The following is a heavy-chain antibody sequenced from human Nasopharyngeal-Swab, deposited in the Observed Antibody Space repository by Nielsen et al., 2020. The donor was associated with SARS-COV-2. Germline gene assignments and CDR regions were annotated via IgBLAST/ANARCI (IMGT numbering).Heavy chain of an antibody. CDR1: GFTFSSYS. D-gene: IGHD4-17*01. CDR3: ARVSTYGDYGPFDY. Sequence: GGSLRLSCAASGFTFSSYSMNWVRQAPGKGLEWVSSISSSSSYIYYADSVKGRFTISRDNAKNSLYLQMNSLRAEDTAVYYCARVSTYGDYGPFDYWGQGTLVTVSS. V-gene: IGHV3-21*01. J-gene: IGHJ4*02. CDR2: ISSSSSYI.